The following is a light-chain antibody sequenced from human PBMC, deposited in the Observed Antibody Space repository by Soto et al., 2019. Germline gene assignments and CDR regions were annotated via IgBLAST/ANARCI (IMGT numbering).Light chain of an antibody. J-gene: IGKJ4*01. V-gene: IGKV3-20*01. Sequence: EIGLTQSPGTLSLSPGERATLSCRASQSVSGSYLAWYQQKPGQAPRQLIYGASRRATGIPDRFSGSGYGTDFTRIIPRLEREDFAVYYCPHYRTSFGGGTRVEIK. CDR3: PHYRTS. CDR1: QSVSGSY. CDR2: GAS.